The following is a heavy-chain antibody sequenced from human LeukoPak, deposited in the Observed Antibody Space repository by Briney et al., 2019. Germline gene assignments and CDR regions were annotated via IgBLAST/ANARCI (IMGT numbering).Heavy chain of an antibody. CDR1: GFTFDDYA. J-gene: IGHJ5*02. V-gene: IGHV3-43*02. CDR3: AKDMSAATYWNWFDP. Sequence: PGGSLRLSCAASGFTFDDYAMHWVRQVPGEGLEWVSLISGDGGSTYYADSVKGRFTISRDNSKNSLYLQMNSLRTEDTALYYCAKDMSAATYWNWFDPWGQGTLVTVSS. D-gene: IGHD2-2*01. CDR2: ISGDGGST.